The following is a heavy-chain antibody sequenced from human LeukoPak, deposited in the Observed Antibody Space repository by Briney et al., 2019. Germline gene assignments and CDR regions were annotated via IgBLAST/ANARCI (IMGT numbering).Heavy chain of an antibody. CDR2: INHSGST. J-gene: IGHJ4*02. V-gene: IGHV4-34*01. Sequence: SETLSLTCAVYGGSFSGHYWSWIRQPPGKGLEWIGEINHSGSTNYNPSLKSRVTISVDTSKNQFSLKLSSVTAADTAVYYCARRGYDQGGFDYWGQGTLVTVSS. CDR1: GGSFSGHY. D-gene: IGHD5-12*01. CDR3: ARRGYDQGGFDY.